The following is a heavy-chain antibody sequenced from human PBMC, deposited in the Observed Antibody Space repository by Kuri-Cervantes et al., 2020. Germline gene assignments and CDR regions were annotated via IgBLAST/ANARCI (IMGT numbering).Heavy chain of an antibody. J-gene: IGHJ4*02. CDR1: GFTFADYA. CDR3: AKDIFFRGSYHGGLDY. Sequence: LSLTCAASGFTFADYAMHWVRQAPGKGLEWVSGISWNSGSIGYADSVKGRFTISRDNAKNSLYLQMNSLRAEDTALYYCAKDIFFRGSYHGGLDYWGQGTLVTVSS. D-gene: IGHD1-26*01. V-gene: IGHV3-9*01. CDR2: ISWNSGSI.